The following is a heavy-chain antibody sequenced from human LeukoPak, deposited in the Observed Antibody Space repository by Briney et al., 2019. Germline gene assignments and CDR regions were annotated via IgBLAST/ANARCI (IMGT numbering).Heavy chain of an antibody. D-gene: IGHD2-21*02. V-gene: IGHV1-8*01. CDR1: GYTFTSYD. J-gene: IGHJ4*02. CDR2: MNPNSGNT. CDR3: ARVVVVTAIVDKIDY. Sequence: PGGSLRLSCAASGYTFTSYDINWLRQATGQGLEWMGWMNPNSGNTGYAQKFQGRVTITRNTSISTAYMELSSLRSEDTAVYYCARVVVVTAIVDKIDYWGQGTLVTVSS.